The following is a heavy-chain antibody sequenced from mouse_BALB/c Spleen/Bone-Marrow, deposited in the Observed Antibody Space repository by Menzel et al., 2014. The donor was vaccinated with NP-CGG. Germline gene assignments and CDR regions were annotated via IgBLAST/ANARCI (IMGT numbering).Heavy chain of an antibody. CDR1: GYTFTNYY. Sequence: QVHVKQSGAELVKPGASVKLSCKASGYTFTNYYVYWVKQRPGQGLEWIGEINPSNGVTNFNEKFMIKATLTVDSSSSTAYMHLSSLTSEDSAVYYCTRSGFYGYGTYFDVWGAGTTVTVSS. V-gene: IGHV1S81*02. J-gene: IGHJ1*01. CDR3: TRSGFYGYGTYFDV. D-gene: IGHD1-2*01. CDR2: INPSNGVT.